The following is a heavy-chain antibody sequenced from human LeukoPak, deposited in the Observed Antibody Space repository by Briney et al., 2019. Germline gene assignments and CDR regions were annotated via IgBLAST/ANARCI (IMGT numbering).Heavy chain of an antibody. J-gene: IGHJ4*02. V-gene: IGHV1-3*03. D-gene: IGHD3-9*01. Sequence: ASVKVSCKASGYTFTSYAMHWVRQAPGQRPEWMGWINAGNGNTKYSQEFQGRVTITRDTSASTAYMELSSLRSEDMAVYYCARVAVHYDILTGYYSSYYFDYWGQGTLVTVSS. CDR2: INAGNGNT. CDR3: ARVAVHYDILTGYYSSYYFDY. CDR1: GYTFTSYA.